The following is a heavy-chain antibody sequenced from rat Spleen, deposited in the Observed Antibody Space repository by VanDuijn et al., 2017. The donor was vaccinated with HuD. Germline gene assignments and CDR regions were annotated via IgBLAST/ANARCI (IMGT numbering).Heavy chain of an antibody. V-gene: IGHV5-20*01. CDR2: ITYDGGST. Sequence: EVQLVESGGGLVQPGRSMKLSCAASGFTFSNYGMAWVRQAPKKGLEWVAYITYDGGSTYYRDSVKGRFTISRDNAKSTLYLKMDSLRSEDTATYYCTTGTTRVPFDYWGQGVMVTVSS. D-gene: IGHD1-4*01. CDR1: GFTFSNYG. CDR3: TTGTTRVPFDY. J-gene: IGHJ2*01.